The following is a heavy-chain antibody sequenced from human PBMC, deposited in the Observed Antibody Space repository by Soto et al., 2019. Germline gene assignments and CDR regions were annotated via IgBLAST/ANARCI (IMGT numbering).Heavy chain of an antibody. CDR3: AKATRGGAATLIRDY. J-gene: IGHJ4*02. CDR1: GFTVSIYA. CDR2: ISGSGGST. Sequence: WGSLRLSFAAAGFTVSIYAMSWVRQAPGKGLEWVSAISGSGGSTYYADSVKGRFTISRDNSKNTLYLQMNSLRADDTAVYYCAKATRGGAATLIRDYWGQGTLVTVSS. D-gene: IGHD6-13*01. V-gene: IGHV3-23*01.